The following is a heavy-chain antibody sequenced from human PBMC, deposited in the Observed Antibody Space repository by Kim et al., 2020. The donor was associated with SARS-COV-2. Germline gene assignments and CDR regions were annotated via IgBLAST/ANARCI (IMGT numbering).Heavy chain of an antibody. Sequence: PALKSRGTIYVDTSKNQFALKLSSVTAADTAVYYCASHPTSLSHGRWFDPWGQGTLVTVSS. D-gene: IGHD1-26*01. J-gene: IGHJ5*02. V-gene: IGHV4-39*01. CDR3: ASHPTSLSHGRWFDP.